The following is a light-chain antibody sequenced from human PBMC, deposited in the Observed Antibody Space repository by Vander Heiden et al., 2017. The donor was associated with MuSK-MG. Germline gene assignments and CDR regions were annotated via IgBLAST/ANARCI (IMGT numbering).Light chain of an antibody. V-gene: IGKV3-15*01. CDR2: GAS. CDR1: QSLTIN. J-gene: IGKJ1*01. CDR3: QHYIDWRRT. Sequence: VMTQSPATLSVSPGEGATLSCRASQSLTINLAWYQQKPGQAPRLLIYGASTRATGVPARFSGSGSGTEFTLTITSLQPEDFAVYYCQHYIDWRRTFGPGTKVEIK.